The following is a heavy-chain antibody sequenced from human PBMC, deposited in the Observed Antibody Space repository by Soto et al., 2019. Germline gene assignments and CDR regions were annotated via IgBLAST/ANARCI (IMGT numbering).Heavy chain of an antibody. V-gene: IGHV4-61*01. CDR2: IYYSGST. J-gene: IGHJ6*02. CDR1: GGSVSSGSYY. D-gene: IGHD5-18*01. CDR3: ARDVDTAMVKPYYYGMDV. Sequence: PSETLSLTCTVSGGSVSSGSYYWSWIRQPPGKGLEWIGHIYYSGSTNYNPSLKSRVTISVDTPKNQFSLKLSSVTAADTAVYYCARDVDTAMVKPYYYGMDVWGQGTTVTVSS.